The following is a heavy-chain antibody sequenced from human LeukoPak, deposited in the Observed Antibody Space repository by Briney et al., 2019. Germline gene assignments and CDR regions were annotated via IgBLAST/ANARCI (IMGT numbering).Heavy chain of an antibody. Sequence: GGSLRLSCAASGFTFSSYSMNWVRQAPGKGLEWVSAISGSGGSTYYADSVKGRFTISRDNSKNTLYLQMNSLRAEDTAVYYCAKAITMIVVVRHYFDYWGQGTLVTVSS. V-gene: IGHV3-23*01. CDR3: AKAITMIVVVRHYFDY. J-gene: IGHJ4*02. CDR2: ISGSGGST. CDR1: GFTFSSYS. D-gene: IGHD3-22*01.